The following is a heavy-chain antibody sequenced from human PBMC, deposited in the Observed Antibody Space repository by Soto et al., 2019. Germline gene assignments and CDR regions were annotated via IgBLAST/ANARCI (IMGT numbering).Heavy chain of an antibody. D-gene: IGHD2-8*01. CDR3: ARDYDIVLMVSRYGMDV. CDR2: INAGNGNT. V-gene: IGHV1-3*01. CDR1: GYTYTSYA. J-gene: IGHJ6*02. Sequence: ASVTVCCKASGYTYTSYAMHWVRQAPEQRLEWMGWINAGNGNTKYSQKFQGRVTITRDTSASTAYMELSSLRSEDTAVYYCARDYDIVLMVSRYGMDVWGQGTTVTVSS.